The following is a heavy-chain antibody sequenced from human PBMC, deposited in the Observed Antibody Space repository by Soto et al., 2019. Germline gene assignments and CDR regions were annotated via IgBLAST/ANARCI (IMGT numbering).Heavy chain of an antibody. CDR2: IYHNGGT. D-gene: IGHD1-20*01. CDR1: GDSFNSNYY. J-gene: IGHJ5*02. CDR3: ATGSWPIRFHL. V-gene: IGHV4-34*01. Sequence: SETLSLTCAVYGDSFNSNYYWTWVRQPPGKGLEWIGEIYHNGGTNSSPSLKSRDTISEDTSQSQFSINLNSVTAADTAVYYCATGSWPIRFHLWGQGSLVTASS.